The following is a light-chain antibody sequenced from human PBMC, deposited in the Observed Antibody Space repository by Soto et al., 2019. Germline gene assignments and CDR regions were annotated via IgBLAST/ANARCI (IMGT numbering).Light chain of an antibody. J-gene: IGKJ1*01. V-gene: IGKV1-39*01. CDR2: AAS. CDR1: QHISTY. Sequence: DIQMTQSPSSLSASVGDRVTITCRAGQHISTYLNWYQQKPGKAPKLLIYAASSLQSGVPSRFSGSGSGTDFTLTISSLQPEDFATYYCQQSYSTHPWTFGQGTKVDIK. CDR3: QQSYSTHPWT.